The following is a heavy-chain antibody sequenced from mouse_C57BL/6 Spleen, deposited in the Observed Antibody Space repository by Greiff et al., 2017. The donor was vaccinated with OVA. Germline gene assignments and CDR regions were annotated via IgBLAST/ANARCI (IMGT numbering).Heavy chain of an antibody. J-gene: IGHJ3*01. D-gene: IGHD3-1*01. CDR1: GYSITSGYY. V-gene: IGHV3-6*01. CDR2: ISYDGSN. Sequence: EVQLVESGPGLVKPSQSLSLTCSVTGYSITSGYYWNWLRQFPGNKLEWMGYISYDGSNNYNPSLKNRISITRDTSKNQFFLKLNSVTTEDTATYYCARGGSWGQGTLVTVSA. CDR3: ARGGS.